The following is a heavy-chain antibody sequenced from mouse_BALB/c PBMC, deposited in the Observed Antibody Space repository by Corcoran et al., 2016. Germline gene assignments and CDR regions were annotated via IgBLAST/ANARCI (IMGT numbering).Heavy chain of an antibody. CDR2: ISYDGSN. Sequence: DVQLQESGPGLEKPSQSMFLTCSVTGYFITHGYYWNWLRQFPGNKLEWMGYISYDGSNNYKPSLKNRISITRDTSKNQFFLKLNSVTTEDTATYYCAREGYGNPFAYWGQGTLVTVSA. V-gene: IGHV3-6*02. D-gene: IGHD2-1*01. CDR3: AREGYGNPFAY. J-gene: IGHJ3*01. CDR1: GYFITHGYY.